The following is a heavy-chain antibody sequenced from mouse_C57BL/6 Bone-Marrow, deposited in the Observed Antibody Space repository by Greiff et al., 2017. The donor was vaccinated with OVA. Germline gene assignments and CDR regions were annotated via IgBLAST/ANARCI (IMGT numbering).Heavy chain of an antibody. Sequence: QVQLQQPGAELVKPGASVKLSCKASGYTFPSYWMHWVKQRPGQGLEWIGMIHPNSGSTNYNEKFTSKATLTVDKSSSTAYMQLSSLTSEDSAVYYCARITTVVATSNYFDYWGQGTTLTVSS. J-gene: IGHJ2*01. CDR1: GYTFPSYW. V-gene: IGHV1-64*01. D-gene: IGHD1-1*01. CDR2: IHPNSGST. CDR3: ARITTVVATSNYFDY.